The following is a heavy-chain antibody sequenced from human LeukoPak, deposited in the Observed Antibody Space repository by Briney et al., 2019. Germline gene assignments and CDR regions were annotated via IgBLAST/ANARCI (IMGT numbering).Heavy chain of an antibody. CDR2: IYHSGST. V-gene: IGHV4-4*02. CDR3: AKRLYYYGSGSYFGN. CDR1: GGSISSSNW. J-gene: IGHJ4*02. Sequence: PSGTLSLTCAVSGGSISSSNWWSWVRQPPGKGLEWIGEIYHSGSTNYNPSLKSRVTISVDKSKNQFSLKLSSVTAADTAVYYCAKRLYYYGSGSYFGNWGQGTLVTVSS. D-gene: IGHD3-10*01.